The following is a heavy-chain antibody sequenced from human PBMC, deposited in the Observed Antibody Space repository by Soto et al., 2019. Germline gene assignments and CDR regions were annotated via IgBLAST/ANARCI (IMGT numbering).Heavy chain of an antibody. CDR2: MNPNSGNT. J-gene: IGHJ6*02. Sequence: QVQLVQSGAEVKKPGASVKVSCKASGYTFTSYDINWVRQATGQGLEWMGWMNPNSGNTGYAQKFQGRVTMTRNTXIXTDXMELSSLRSEDTAVYYCARAGGPGGFYYYYYGMDVWGQGTTVTVSS. D-gene: IGHD2-8*02. CDR3: ARAGGPGGFYYYYYGMDV. V-gene: IGHV1-8*01. CDR1: GYTFTSYD.